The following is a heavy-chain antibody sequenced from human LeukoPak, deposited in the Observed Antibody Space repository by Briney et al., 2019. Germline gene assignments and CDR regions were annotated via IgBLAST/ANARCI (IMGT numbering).Heavy chain of an antibody. CDR3: VRIGCSRTSCYGNSVDP. J-gene: IGHJ5*02. Sequence: ASVKVSCKASGYTFTAYYVHWVRQAPGQGLEWMGWISGYNGDTQYAQKFQGRVTMTTDTSTTTAYMDLRSLTSDDTAVYYCVRIGCSRTSCYGNSVDPWGQGTLVTVSP. CDR2: ISGYNGDT. CDR1: GYTFTAYY. D-gene: IGHD2-2*01. V-gene: IGHV1-18*04.